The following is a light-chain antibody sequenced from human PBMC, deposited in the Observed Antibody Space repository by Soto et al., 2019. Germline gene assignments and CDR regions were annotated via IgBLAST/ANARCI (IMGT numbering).Light chain of an antibody. Sequence: QSALTQPASVSGSPGQSITISCTGTSSDVGGYNYVSWYQQHPGKAPKVMIYEVSNRPSGVSNRFSGSKSGNTASLTISGLQAEYEADYYCSSYTGTSTWVFGGGTKLTGL. J-gene: IGLJ3*02. V-gene: IGLV2-14*01. CDR3: SSYTGTSTWV. CDR1: SSDVGGYNY. CDR2: EVS.